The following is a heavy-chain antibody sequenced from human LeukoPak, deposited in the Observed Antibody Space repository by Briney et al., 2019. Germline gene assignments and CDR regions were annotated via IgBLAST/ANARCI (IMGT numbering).Heavy chain of an antibody. CDR3: GRAFPPLRTSSAGDL. Sequence: PGGSLRLSCSASGFTFSDYDMNWVRQAPGKGLEWVSSISYLSSHVYYADSVKGRFSISRDNAKNSLYLQMSSVGAEDTAIYYCGRAFPPLRTSSAGDLWGQGILVTVSS. CDR2: ISYLSSHV. D-gene: IGHD3-16*01. J-gene: IGHJ4*02. V-gene: IGHV3-21*01. CDR1: GFTFSDYD.